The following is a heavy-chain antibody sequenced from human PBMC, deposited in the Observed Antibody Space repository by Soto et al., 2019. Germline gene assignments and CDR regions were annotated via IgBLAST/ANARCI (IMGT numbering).Heavy chain of an antibody. CDR1: GGTFSSYT. J-gene: IGHJ5*02. CDR2: IIPILGIA. D-gene: IGHD2-8*01. CDR3: ERVHYLGECIRFGP. Sequence: QVQLVQSGAEVKKPGSSVKVSCKASGGTFSSYTISWVRQAPGQGLEWMGRIIPILGIANYAQKFQGRVTITADKTPSEAHMELSSLRAEDTAVYYCERVHYLGECIRFGPWGEGTLVTVSS. V-gene: IGHV1-69*02.